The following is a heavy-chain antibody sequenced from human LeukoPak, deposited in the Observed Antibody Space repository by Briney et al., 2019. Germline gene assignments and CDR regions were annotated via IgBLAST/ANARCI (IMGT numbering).Heavy chain of an antibody. V-gene: IGHV1-8*01. CDR2: MNPNSGNT. Sequence: ASVKVSCRASGYTFTSYDINWVRQATGQGLEWMGWMNPNSGNTGYAQKFQGRVTMTRNTSISTAYMELSSLRSEDTAVYYCAITNYDFWSGYYYYYYMDVWGKGTTVTVSS. J-gene: IGHJ6*03. D-gene: IGHD3-3*01. CDR1: GYTFTSYD. CDR3: AITNYDFWSGYYYYYYMDV.